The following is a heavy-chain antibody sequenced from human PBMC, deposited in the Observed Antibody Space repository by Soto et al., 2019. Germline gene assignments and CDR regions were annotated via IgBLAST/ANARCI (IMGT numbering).Heavy chain of an antibody. J-gene: IGHJ4*02. V-gene: IGHV3-23*01. Sequence: GGSLRLSCAASGFTFSSYAMSWVRQAPGKGLEWVSAISGSGGSTYYADSVKGRFTISRDNSKNTLYLQTNSLRAEDTAVYYCAKFNAYYDYIWGSYRPYYFDYWGQGTLVTVSS. CDR1: GFTFSSYA. CDR3: AKFNAYYDYIWGSYRPYYFDY. CDR2: ISGSGGST. D-gene: IGHD3-16*02.